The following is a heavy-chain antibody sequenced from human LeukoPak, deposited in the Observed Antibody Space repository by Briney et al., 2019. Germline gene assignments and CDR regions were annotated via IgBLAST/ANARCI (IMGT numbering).Heavy chain of an antibody. CDR2: INYSGST. CDR3: ARAGDSSGYAPGTFDY. D-gene: IGHD3-22*01. CDR1: GGSISSGGYY. Sequence: SETLSLTCTVSGGSISSGGYYWSWIRQHPGKGLEWIGYINYSGSTYYNPSLKSRVTISVDTSKNQFSLKLSSVTAADTAVYYCARAGDSSGYAPGTFDYWGQGTLVTVSS. J-gene: IGHJ4*02. V-gene: IGHV4-31*03.